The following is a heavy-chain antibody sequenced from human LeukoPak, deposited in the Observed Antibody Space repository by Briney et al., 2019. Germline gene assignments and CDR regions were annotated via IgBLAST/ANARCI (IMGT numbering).Heavy chain of an antibody. CDR3: ARAAAADPKNWFDP. CDR2: IYYSGST. D-gene: IGHD6-13*01. CDR1: GGSISSSSYY. V-gene: IGHV4-39*07. Sequence: PSETLSLTCTVSGGSISSSSYYWGWIRQPPGKGLEWIGSIYYSGSTYYNPSLKSRVTISGDTSKNQFSLKLTSVTATDTAVYYCARAAAADPKNWFDPWGQGTLVTVSS. J-gene: IGHJ5*02.